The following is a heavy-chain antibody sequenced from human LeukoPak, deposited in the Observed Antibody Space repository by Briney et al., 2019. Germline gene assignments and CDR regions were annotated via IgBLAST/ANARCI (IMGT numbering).Heavy chain of an antibody. Sequence: GGSLRLSCAASGFTFSSYEMNWVRQAPGKGLEWVSYISSSGSTIYYADSVEGRFTISRDNAKNSLYLQMNSLRAEDTAVYYCARAGSYGSFDYWGQGTLVTVSS. V-gene: IGHV3-48*03. CDR1: GFTFSSYE. J-gene: IGHJ4*02. CDR3: ARAGSYGSFDY. CDR2: ISSSGSTI. D-gene: IGHD5-18*01.